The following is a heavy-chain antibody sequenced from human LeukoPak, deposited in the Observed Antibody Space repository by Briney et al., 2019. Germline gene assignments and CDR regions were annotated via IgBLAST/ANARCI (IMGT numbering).Heavy chain of an antibody. CDR1: GFTPSPYS. V-gene: IGHV3-21*01. Sequence: AGGSLRLSCAASGFTPSPYSMTWVRQAPGKGLEWVSFISSSSYIYYADSVKGRFTISRDNAKNSLYLQMNSLRAEDTAVYYCARGTMFPYYFDYWGQGTLVTVSS. D-gene: IGHD3-10*02. CDR2: ISSSSYI. CDR3: ARGTMFPYYFDY. J-gene: IGHJ4*02.